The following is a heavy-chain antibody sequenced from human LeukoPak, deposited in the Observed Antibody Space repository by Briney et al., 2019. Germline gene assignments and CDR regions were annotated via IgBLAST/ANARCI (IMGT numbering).Heavy chain of an antibody. CDR1: GFTFSSYA. Sequence: GGSLRLSCAASGFTFSSYAMSWVRQAPGKGLEWVSAISGSGGSTYYADSVKGRFTISRDNSKNTLYLQMNSLRAEDTAVYYCAKDRDRDYYDSSGYYYAHYYYYMDVWGKGTTVTVSS. V-gene: IGHV3-23*01. CDR2: ISGSGGST. D-gene: IGHD3-22*01. J-gene: IGHJ6*03. CDR3: AKDRDRDYYDSSGYYYAHYYYYMDV.